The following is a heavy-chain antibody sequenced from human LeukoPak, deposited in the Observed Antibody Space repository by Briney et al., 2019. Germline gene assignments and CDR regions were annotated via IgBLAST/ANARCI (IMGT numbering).Heavy chain of an antibody. D-gene: IGHD2-21*02. CDR1: EFTFSSYE. J-gene: IGHJ3*02. V-gene: IGHV3-48*03. CDR2: ISDIGTTQ. Sequence: GGSLRLSCSASEFTFSSYELNWGRQAPGKGLEGGSYISDIGTTQHYADSVKGRFTISRDNAKNSLYLQMNSLTAEDTAVYYCARDRSKVTAYDDALDIWGQGTMVIVSS. CDR3: ARDRSKVTAYDDALDI.